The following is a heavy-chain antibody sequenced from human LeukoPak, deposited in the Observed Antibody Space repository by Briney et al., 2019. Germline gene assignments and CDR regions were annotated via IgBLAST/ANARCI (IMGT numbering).Heavy chain of an antibody. V-gene: IGHV1-69*04. J-gene: IGHJ4*02. Sequence: GASVKVSCKASGGTFSSYAISWVRQAPGQGLEWMGRIIPILGIANYAQKFQGRVTITADKSTSTAYMELSSLRSEDTAVYYCARDSSVVAGKGALGYWGQGTLVTVSS. CDR1: GGTFSSYA. CDR2: IIPILGIA. D-gene: IGHD6-19*01. CDR3: ARDSSVVAGKGALGY.